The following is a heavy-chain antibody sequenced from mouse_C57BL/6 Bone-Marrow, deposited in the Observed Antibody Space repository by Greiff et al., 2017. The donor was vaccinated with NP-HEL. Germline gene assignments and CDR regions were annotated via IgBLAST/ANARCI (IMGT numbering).Heavy chain of an antibody. CDR3: ARQCTGAMDY. Sequence: DVKLVESGGGLVQPGGSLKLSCAASGFTFSDYYMYWVRQTPEKRLEWVAYISNGGGSTYYPDTVKGRFTISRDNAKNTLYLQMSRLKSEDTAMYYCARQCTGAMDYWGQGTSVTVSS. CDR2: ISNGGGST. J-gene: IGHJ4*01. CDR1: GFTFSDYY. D-gene: IGHD1-1*01. V-gene: IGHV5-12*01.